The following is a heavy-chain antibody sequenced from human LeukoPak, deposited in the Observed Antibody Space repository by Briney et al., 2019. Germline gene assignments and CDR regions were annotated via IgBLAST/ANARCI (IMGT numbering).Heavy chain of an antibody. Sequence: GGSLRLSCAAGGFSFSSYSMNWVRQAPGKRLKWIAYISSYTITYYADFVKGRFTISRDNAKKSLDLQMNSLRAEDTAVYYCARSGHSNGWYYFDYWGLGALVTVSS. CDR3: ARSGHSNGWYYFDY. J-gene: IGHJ4*02. V-gene: IGHV3-48*01. CDR1: GFSFSSYS. CDR2: ISSYTIT. D-gene: IGHD6-19*01.